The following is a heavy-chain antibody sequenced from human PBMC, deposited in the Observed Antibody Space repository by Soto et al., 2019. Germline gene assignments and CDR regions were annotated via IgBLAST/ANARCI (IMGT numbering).Heavy chain of an antibody. J-gene: IGHJ4*02. CDR2: ITPTLNIA. D-gene: IGHD1-26*01. CDR3: ARGYYSGSNPSSFDY. Sequence: QLQLVQSGAEVRSPASSVKVSCTSSVGTFSSYPVIWVRQAPGQGLEWMGGITPTLNIAKYAEKFQGRVTITADESTSTVNMHLSSLRSEDTAVYFCARGYYSGSNPSSFDYWGQGTLVAVSS. V-gene: IGHV1-69*01. CDR1: VGTFSSYP.